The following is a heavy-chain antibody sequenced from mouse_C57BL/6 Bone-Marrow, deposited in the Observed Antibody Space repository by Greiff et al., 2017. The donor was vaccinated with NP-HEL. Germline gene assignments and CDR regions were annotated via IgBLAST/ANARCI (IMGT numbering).Heavy chain of an antibody. CDR3: ARAPHYYGSSYRYFDV. Sequence: QVQLQQSGAELVKPGASVKLSCKASGYTFTSYWMQWVKQRPGQGLEWIGEIDPSDSYTNYNQKFKGKATLTVDTSSSTAYMQLSSLTSEDSAVYYCARAPHYYGSSYRYFDVWGTGTTVTVSS. CDR2: IDPSDSYT. V-gene: IGHV1-50*01. CDR1: GYTFTSYW. D-gene: IGHD1-1*01. J-gene: IGHJ1*03.